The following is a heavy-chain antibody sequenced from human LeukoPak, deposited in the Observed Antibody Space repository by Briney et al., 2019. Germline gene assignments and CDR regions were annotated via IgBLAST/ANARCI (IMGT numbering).Heavy chain of an antibody. V-gene: IGHV4-31*03. J-gene: IGHJ6*04. Sequence: PSEPLSLTCTVSGGSISSGGYYWSWIRQHPGKGLEWIGYIYYSGSTYYNPSLKSRVTISVDTSKSQFSLKLSSVTAADTAVYYCARDSSSWYDRPLQDVWGKGTTVTVSS. CDR2: IYYSGST. CDR1: GGSISSGGYY. CDR3: ARDSSSWYDRPLQDV. D-gene: IGHD6-13*01.